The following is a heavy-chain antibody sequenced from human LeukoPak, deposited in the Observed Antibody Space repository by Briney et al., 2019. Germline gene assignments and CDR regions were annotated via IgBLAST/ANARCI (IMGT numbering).Heavy chain of an antibody. V-gene: IGHV1-8*01. Sequence: ASVKVSCKASGYTFTSYDINWVRQATGQGLEWMGWMNPNSGNTGYAQKFQGRVTMTRNTSISTAYMELSSLRSEDTAVYYCARVPYCSGGSCYPRVDPWGQGTLVTVSS. D-gene: IGHD2-15*01. J-gene: IGHJ5*02. CDR3: ARVPYCSGGSCYPRVDP. CDR2: MNPNSGNT. CDR1: GYTFTSYD.